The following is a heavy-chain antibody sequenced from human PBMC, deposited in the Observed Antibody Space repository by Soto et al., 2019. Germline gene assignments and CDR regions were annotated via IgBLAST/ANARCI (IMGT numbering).Heavy chain of an antibody. CDR2: IIPIFGTA. CDR3: ARETPLYDSSGLDY. Sequence: SVKVSCKASGGTFSSYAISWVRQAPGQGLEWMGGIIPIFGTANYAQKFQGRVTITADESTSTAYMELSSLRSEDTAVYYCARETPLYDSSGLDYWGQGTLVTVS. D-gene: IGHD3-22*01. V-gene: IGHV1-69*13. CDR1: GGTFSSYA. J-gene: IGHJ4*02.